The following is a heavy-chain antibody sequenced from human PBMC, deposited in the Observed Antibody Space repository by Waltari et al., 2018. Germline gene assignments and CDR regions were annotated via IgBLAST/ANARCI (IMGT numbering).Heavy chain of an antibody. J-gene: IGHJ5*02. Sequence: QVQLVQSGAEVKKPGASVKVSCKASGSRFPYYAINWVRQAAGQGLEWMGWMNPNSGNTEYAQKFQGRVSMTRNNSINTAYMELRSLTSDDTAVYYCARGPRTVMPWGQGTLVTVSS. CDR2: MNPNSGNT. CDR1: GSRFPYYA. D-gene: IGHD1-1*01. CDR3: ARGPRTVMP. V-gene: IGHV1-8*02.